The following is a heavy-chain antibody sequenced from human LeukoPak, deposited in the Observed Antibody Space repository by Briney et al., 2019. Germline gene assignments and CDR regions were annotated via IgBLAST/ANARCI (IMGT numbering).Heavy chain of an antibody. D-gene: IGHD3-16*01. V-gene: IGHV4-38-2*02. CDR1: GFSISSGSF. J-gene: IGHJ4*02. Sequence: SETLSLTCSVSGFSISSGSFWAWIRQPPGKGLEYVGIIYYRGGTHYNPSLKSRVTMSVETSDNQFFLNLTSLTAADTAVYYCARVLVDGGRANNSGIPRFDHWGRGTLVTVSS. CDR2: IYYRGGT. CDR3: ARVLVDGGRANNSGIPRFDH.